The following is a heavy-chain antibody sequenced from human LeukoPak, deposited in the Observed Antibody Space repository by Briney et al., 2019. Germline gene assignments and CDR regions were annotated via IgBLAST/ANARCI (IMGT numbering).Heavy chain of an antibody. D-gene: IGHD3-22*01. Sequence: RASVKVSCKASGGTFSSYAISWVRQAPGQGLEWMGGIIPIFGTANYAQKFQGRVTITADESTSTAYMELSSLRSEDTAVYYCARESGTMIVVAHFDYWGQGTLVTVSS. CDR2: IIPIFGTA. CDR3: ARESGTMIVVAHFDY. CDR1: GGTFSSYA. J-gene: IGHJ4*02. V-gene: IGHV1-69*13.